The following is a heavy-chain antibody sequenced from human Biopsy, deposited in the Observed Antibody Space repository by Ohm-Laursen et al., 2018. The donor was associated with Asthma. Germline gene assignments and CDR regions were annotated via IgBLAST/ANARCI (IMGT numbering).Heavy chain of an antibody. CDR1: GGTFRTYA. V-gene: IGHV1-3*01. J-gene: IGHJ3*02. CDR2: INAGNGNT. D-gene: IGHD3-9*01. Sequence: SVKVSCKASGGTFRTYAFNWVRQAPGQRLEWMGWINAGNGNTKYSEKFQGRVTITRDTSASTAYMDLSSLRSEDTAVYYCARTYYDFLTGQVNDALAMWGQGTVVTVSS. CDR3: ARTYYDFLTGQVNDALAM.